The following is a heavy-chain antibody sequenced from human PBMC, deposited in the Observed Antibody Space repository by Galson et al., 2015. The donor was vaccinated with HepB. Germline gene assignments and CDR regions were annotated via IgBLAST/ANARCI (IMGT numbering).Heavy chain of an antibody. J-gene: IGHJ4*02. CDR1: GFTFSSYA. CDR2: IKQDGSEK. V-gene: IGHV3-7*01. CDR3: AKAIDYGGNSAGFDY. Sequence: SLRLSCAASGFTFSSYAMHWVRQAPGKGLEWVANIKQDGSEKYYVDSVKGRFTISRDNSKNTLYLQMSSLRAEDTAMYYCAKAIDYGGNSAGFDYWGQGTLVTVSS. D-gene: IGHD4-23*01.